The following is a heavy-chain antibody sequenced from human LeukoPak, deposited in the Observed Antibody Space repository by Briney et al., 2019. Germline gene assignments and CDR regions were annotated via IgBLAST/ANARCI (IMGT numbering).Heavy chain of an antibody. D-gene: IGHD2-2*01. V-gene: IGHV1-2*02. Sequence: ASVKVSCKASGYTFTGYYMHWVRQAPGQGLEWMGWINPNSGGTNYAQKFQGRVTMTRDTSISTAYMELSRLRFDDTAVYYCARERCSSTSCLNWFDPWGQGTLVTVSS. CDR1: GYTFTGYY. CDR2: INPNSGGT. CDR3: ARERCSSTSCLNWFDP. J-gene: IGHJ5*02.